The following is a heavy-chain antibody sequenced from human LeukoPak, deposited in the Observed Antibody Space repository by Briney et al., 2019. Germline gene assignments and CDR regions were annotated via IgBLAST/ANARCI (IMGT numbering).Heavy chain of an antibody. J-gene: IGHJ5*02. Sequence: GGSLRLSCAASGFTFTSYGMHWVRQAPGKGLEWVALITHDGYYKYYSDSVKGRFTISSDTSKNTLYLQMNSLRAEDTAVYYCAKARGFCSGGSCYNPFDPWGQGTLVTVSS. V-gene: IGHV3-30*18. CDR3: AKARGFCSGGSCYNPFDP. CDR2: ITHDGYYK. D-gene: IGHD2-15*01. CDR1: GFTFTSYG.